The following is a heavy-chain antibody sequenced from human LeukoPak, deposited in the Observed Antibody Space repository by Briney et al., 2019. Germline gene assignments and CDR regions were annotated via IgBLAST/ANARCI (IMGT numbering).Heavy chain of an antibody. Sequence: GGSLRLSCAASGFTFSSYGMHWVRQAPGKGLEWVAVISYDGSNKYYADSVKGRFTISRDNSKNTLYPQMNSLRAEDTAVYYCAREGGIAAFDYWGQGTLVTVSS. J-gene: IGHJ4*02. CDR3: AREGGIAAFDY. CDR2: ISYDGSNK. V-gene: IGHV3-30*19. D-gene: IGHD6-13*01. CDR1: GFTFSSYG.